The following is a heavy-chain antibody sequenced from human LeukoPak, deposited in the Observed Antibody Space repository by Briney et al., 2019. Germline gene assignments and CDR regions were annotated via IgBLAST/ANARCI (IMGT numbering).Heavy chain of an antibody. CDR3: AREAPGGSGWTYFDY. V-gene: IGHV4-59*02. J-gene: IGHJ4*02. CDR1: GGSVSCHY. D-gene: IGHD6-19*01. Sequence: PSETLSLTCAVSGGSVSCHYWDWIRQPPGKGLEWIGYIYASGSANYHPSLKSRVTISLDTSENHVSLRLTSVTAEDTAVYYCAREAPGGSGWTYFDYWGQGSLVTVSS. CDR2: IYASGSA.